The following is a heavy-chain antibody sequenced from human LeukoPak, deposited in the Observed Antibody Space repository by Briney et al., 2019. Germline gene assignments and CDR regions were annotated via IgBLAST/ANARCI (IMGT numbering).Heavy chain of an antibody. CDR1: GFSFSVYW. CDR3: ARSYYYGSGSSLTNFDY. V-gene: IGHV3-74*01. J-gene: IGHJ4*02. Sequence: GGSLRLSCAASGFSFSVYWMHWVRQAPGKGPVWVSRIKTDGSITDYADFVKGRFTISRDNAKNTLYLQMNSLRAEDTAVYYCARSYYYGSGSSLTNFDYWGQGTLVTVSS. D-gene: IGHD3-10*01. CDR2: IKTDGSIT.